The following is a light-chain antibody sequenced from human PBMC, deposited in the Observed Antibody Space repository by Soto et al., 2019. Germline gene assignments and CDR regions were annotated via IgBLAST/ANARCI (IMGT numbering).Light chain of an antibody. CDR1: SNDIGTYKY. CDR2: EVS. V-gene: IGLV2-14*01. Sequence: QAVLTQPASVSGAPGQSITISCTGTSNDIGTYKYVSWFQQHPGKAPKLIIFEVSNRPSGISDRFSGFKSANTAYLTISGVQPEDEADYHCSSYTTIKTVVFGGGTKVTVL. CDR3: SSYTTIKTVV. J-gene: IGLJ2*01.